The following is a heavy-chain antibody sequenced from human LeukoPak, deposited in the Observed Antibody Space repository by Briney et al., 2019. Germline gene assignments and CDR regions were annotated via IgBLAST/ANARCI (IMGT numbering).Heavy chain of an antibody. CDR1: GGSISSYY. Sequence: SVTLSLTCTVSGGSISSYYWSWIRQPPGKGLEWIGYIYYSGSTNYNPSLKSRVTISVDTSKNQFSLKLSSVTAADTAVYYCARVHRYYYYYMDVWGKGTTVTVSS. CDR3: ARVHRYYYYYMDV. CDR2: IYYSGST. V-gene: IGHV4-59*01. J-gene: IGHJ6*03.